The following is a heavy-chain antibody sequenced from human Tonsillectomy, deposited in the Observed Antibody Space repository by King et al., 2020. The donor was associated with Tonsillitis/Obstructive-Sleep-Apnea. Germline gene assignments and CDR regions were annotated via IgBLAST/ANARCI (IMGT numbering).Heavy chain of an antibody. D-gene: IGHD6-19*01. J-gene: IGHJ4*02. V-gene: IGHV3-30*01. CDR3: VRDRSGWPPEYFDY. CDR2: ISYDGSNK. CDR1: GFTLSSYA. Sequence: VQLVESGGGVAQPGRSLRLSCAASGFTLSSYALHWVRQAPGKGLEWVALISYDGSNKYYADSVKGRFTISRDNSKNTLFLHMNSLRAEDTAVYYCVRDRSGWPPEYFDYWGQGTLVTVSS.